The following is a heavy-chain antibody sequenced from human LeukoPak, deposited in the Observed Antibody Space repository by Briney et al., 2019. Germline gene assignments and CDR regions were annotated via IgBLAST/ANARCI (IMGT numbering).Heavy chain of an antibody. CDR3: ARDRGGWPDY. D-gene: IGHD6-19*01. Sequence: GGSLRLSCAASGFTFSSYSMNWVRQAPGKGLEWVSSISTSSIYIYYADSVKGRFTISRDNAKNSLYLQLNSLRPEDTGLYYCARDRGGWPDYWGQGTLVTVSS. V-gene: IGHV3-21*01. J-gene: IGHJ4*02. CDR1: GFTFSSYS. CDR2: ISTSSIYI.